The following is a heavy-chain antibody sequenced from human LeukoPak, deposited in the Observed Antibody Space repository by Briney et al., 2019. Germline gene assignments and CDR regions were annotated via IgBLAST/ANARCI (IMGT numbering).Heavy chain of an antibody. D-gene: IGHD5-24*01. Sequence: GGSLRLSCEASGLTFSSYGMSWVRQAPGKGLQWVSAITGDGTTTYCADSVKGRFTISRDNSKNTLYLQMNSLRAEDTAVYYCAKGPREMAVPYYYYGMDVWGQGTTVTVSS. J-gene: IGHJ6*02. CDR2: ITGDGTTT. CDR3: AKGPREMAVPYYYYGMDV. V-gene: IGHV3-23*01. CDR1: GLTFSSYG.